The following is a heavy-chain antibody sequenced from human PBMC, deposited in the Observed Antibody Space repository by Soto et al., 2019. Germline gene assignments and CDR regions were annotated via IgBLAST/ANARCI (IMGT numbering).Heavy chain of an antibody. J-gene: IGHJ4*02. CDR3: ARGYSSGWEFDY. CDR1: AYTFTSYA. CDR2: INAGNGNT. Sequence: ASVKVSCKASAYTFTSYAMHWVRQAPGQRLEWMGWINAGNGNTKYSQKFQGRVTITRDTSASTAYMELSSLRSEDTAVYYCARGYSSGWEFDYWGQGTLVTAPQ. V-gene: IGHV1-3*01. D-gene: IGHD6-19*01.